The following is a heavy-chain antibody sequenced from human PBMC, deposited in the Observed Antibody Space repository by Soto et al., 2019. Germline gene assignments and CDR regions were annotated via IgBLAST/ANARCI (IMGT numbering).Heavy chain of an antibody. D-gene: IGHD3-3*01. CDR1: GYTFTSYG. J-gene: IGHJ6*03. CDR2: ISAYNGNT. V-gene: IGHV1-18*01. Sequence: QVQLVQSGAEVKKPGASVKVSCKASGYTFTSYGIIWVRQAPGQGLEWMGWISAYNGNTNYAQKLQGRVTMTTDTSTSTAYMELRSLRSDDTAVYYCARQTPYYDFWSGYYSADYYYYMDVWGKGTTVTVSS. CDR3: ARQTPYYDFWSGYYSADYYYYMDV.